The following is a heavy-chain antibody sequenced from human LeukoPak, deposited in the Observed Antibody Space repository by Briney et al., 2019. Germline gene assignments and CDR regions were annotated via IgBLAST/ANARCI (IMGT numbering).Heavy chain of an antibody. J-gene: IGHJ4*02. D-gene: IGHD3-16*01. CDR2: ISYDGNNK. CDR3: AKVRVDAYVSPNDY. CDR1: GLTFSSYG. V-gene: IGHV3-30*18. Sequence: GRSLRLSCAASGLTFSSYGMHWVRQAPGMGLEWVAIISYDGNNKYYADSVKGRFTISRDNSRNTLYLQMNSLRAEDTALYYCAKVRVDAYVSPNDYWGQGTLVTVSS.